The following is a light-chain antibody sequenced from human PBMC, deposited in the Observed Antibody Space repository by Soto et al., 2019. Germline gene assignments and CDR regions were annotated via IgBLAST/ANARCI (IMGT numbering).Light chain of an antibody. Sequence: QSALTQPASVSGSPGQSITISCTGASSDVGDYNYVSWYQQYPGKAPTLMIYDVSNRPSGVSNRFSGSKSGNTASLTISGLQAEDEAFYHCSSHTSSGARVFGGGTKLTVL. CDR1: SSDVGDYNY. J-gene: IGLJ3*02. CDR2: DVS. V-gene: IGLV2-14*01. CDR3: SSHTSSGARV.